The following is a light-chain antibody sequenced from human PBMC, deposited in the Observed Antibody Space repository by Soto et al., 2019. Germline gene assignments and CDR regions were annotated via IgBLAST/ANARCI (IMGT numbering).Light chain of an antibody. CDR2: GTS. V-gene: IGKV3-20*01. Sequence: EIVLTQSPGILSLSPGEGATLSCRASQSFSSKYLAWYQQKPGQAPRLLIYGTSNRATGIPDRFSGSGSGTDFSLTISRLEPEDFAVYYCQQYGDTPRTFGQGTRL. CDR3: QQYGDTPRT. J-gene: IGKJ5*01. CDR1: QSFSSKY.